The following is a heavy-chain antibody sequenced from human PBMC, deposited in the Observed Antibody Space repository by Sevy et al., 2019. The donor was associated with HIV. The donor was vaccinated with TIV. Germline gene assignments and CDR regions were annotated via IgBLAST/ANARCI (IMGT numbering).Heavy chain of an antibody. CDR1: GFTFSSYW. J-gene: IGHJ6*03. Sequence: GGSLRLSCAASGFTFSSYWMCWVRQAPGKGLEWVANIKQDGSEKYYVDSVKGRFTISRDNAKNSLYLQMNSLRAEDTAVYYCARSLSGGSTYYYYYYMDVWGKGTTVTVSS. CDR3: ARSLSGGSTYYYYYYMDV. V-gene: IGHV3-7*01. D-gene: IGHD2-15*01. CDR2: IKQDGSEK.